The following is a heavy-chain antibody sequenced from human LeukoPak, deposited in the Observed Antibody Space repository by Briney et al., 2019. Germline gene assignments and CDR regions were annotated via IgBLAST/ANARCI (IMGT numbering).Heavy chain of an antibody. CDR2: IYSGGST. CDR1: GFTVSSNY. Sequence: PGGSLRLSCAASGFTVSSNYMSWVRQAPGKGLEWVSVIYSGGSTYYADSVKGRFTISRDNSKNTLYLQMNSLRAEDTAVYYCARDPYTNDNVAYGAFDIWGQGTMVTVSS. J-gene: IGHJ3*02. V-gene: IGHV3-66*01. D-gene: IGHD3-16*01. CDR3: ARDPYTNDNVAYGAFDI.